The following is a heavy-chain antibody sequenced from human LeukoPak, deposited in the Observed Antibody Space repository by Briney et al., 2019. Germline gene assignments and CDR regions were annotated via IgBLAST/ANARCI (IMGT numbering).Heavy chain of an antibody. J-gene: IGHJ6*02. CDR3: AREAAVAGTYYYGMDV. CDR2: IIPIFGTA. D-gene: IGHD6-19*01. Sequence: SVKVSCKASGGTFSSYAISWVRQAPGQGLEWMGGIIPIFGTANYAQKFQGRVTITADESTSTAYMELSSLRSEDTAVYYCAREAAVAGTYYYGMDVWGQGTAVTVSS. V-gene: IGHV1-69*13. CDR1: GGTFSSYA.